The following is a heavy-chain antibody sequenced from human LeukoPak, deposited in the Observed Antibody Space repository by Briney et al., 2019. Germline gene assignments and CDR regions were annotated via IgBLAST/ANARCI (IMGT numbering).Heavy chain of an antibody. D-gene: IGHD6-13*01. CDR3: ARDYRRIAAAGKGTSGY. CDR1: GYTFTGYY. J-gene: IGHJ4*02. Sequence: ASVKVSCKASGYTFTGYYMHWVRQAPGQGLEWMGWINPNSGGTNYAQKFQGRVTMTRDKSISTAYMELSRLRSDDTAVYYCARDYRRIAAAGKGTSGYWGQGTLVTVSS. V-gene: IGHV1-2*02. CDR2: INPNSGGT.